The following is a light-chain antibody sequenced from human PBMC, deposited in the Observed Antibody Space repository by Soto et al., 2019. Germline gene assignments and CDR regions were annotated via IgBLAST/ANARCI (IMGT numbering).Light chain of an antibody. J-gene: IGKJ1*01. CDR1: QYVGSR. CDR3: HQRHSWPRT. CDR2: YMS. V-gene: IGKV3-11*01. Sequence: EIVLTQSPATLSSSPGETAILSCRASQYVGSRLAWYQHKPGQAPRLLIYYMSKRATGIPARFSGSGSGTDFTLTISSLAPDDFAIYXCHQRHSWPRTFGQGTKVEIK.